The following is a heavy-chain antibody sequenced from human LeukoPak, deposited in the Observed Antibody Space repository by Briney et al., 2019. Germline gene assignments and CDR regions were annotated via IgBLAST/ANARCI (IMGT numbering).Heavy chain of an antibody. CDR2: IYYSGST. Sequence: SETLSLTCTVSGGSISSYYWSWIRQPPGKGLEWIGYIYYSGSTNYNPSLKSRDTISVDTSKNQFSLKLSSVTAADTAVYYCARGAYYGDYYFDYWGQGTLVTVSS. J-gene: IGHJ4*02. CDR3: ARGAYYGDYYFDY. V-gene: IGHV4-59*01. CDR1: GGSISSYY. D-gene: IGHD4-17*01.